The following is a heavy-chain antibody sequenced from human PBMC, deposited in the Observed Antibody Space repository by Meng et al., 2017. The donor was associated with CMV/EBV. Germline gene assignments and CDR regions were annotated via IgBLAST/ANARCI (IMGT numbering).Heavy chain of an antibody. CDR1: GFNVSSNY. Sequence: EWQLGEVGGALVHAGGSLRLSCAASGFNVSSNYMSWVRQAPGKGLEWVSVIYSGGSTYYADSVKGRFTISRDNSKNTLYLQMNSLRSEDTAVYYCAEGDYGDAQVWGQGTLVTVSS. CDR3: AEGDYGDAQV. J-gene: IGHJ4*02. V-gene: IGHV3-66*01. D-gene: IGHD4-17*01. CDR2: IYSGGST.